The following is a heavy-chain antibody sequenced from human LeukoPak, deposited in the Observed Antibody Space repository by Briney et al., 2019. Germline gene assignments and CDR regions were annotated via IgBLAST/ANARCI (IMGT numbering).Heavy chain of an antibody. J-gene: IGHJ4*02. CDR3: AKKINGSPRVAGLDY. Sequence: GGSLRLSCAASGFTFSSYAMSWVRQAPGKGLEWVSAISGSGGSTYYADSVKGRFTISRDNSKNTLYLQMNSLRAEDTAVYYCAKKINGSPRVAGLDYWGQGTLVTVSS. CDR1: GFTFSSYA. CDR2: ISGSGGST. D-gene: IGHD6-19*01. V-gene: IGHV3-23*01.